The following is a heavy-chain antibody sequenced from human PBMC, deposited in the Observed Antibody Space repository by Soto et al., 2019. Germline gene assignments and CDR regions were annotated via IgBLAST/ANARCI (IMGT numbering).Heavy chain of an antibody. CDR1: GVTFSDYA. V-gene: IGHV3-23*01. J-gene: IGHJ4*02. D-gene: IGHD2-2*02. CDR3: ANVPIWCSSTSCYTEGVDY. CDR2: ISAGGST. Sequence: EVQLLDSGGGLVQPGGSLRLSCTASGVTFSDYAMSWVRQPPGKGLERVSVISAGGSTYYADSVKGRFTVSRANSKNTLYLEMNCLRAEDTAVYYCANVPIWCSSTSCYTEGVDYWGQGTLVTVSS.